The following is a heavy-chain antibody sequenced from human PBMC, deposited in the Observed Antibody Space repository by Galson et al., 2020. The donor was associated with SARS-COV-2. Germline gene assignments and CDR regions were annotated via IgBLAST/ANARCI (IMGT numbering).Heavy chain of an antibody. D-gene: IGHD2-2*01. Sequence: SETLSLTCTVSGGSISSGDYYWSWIRQPPGKGLEWIGYIYYSGSTYYNPSLKSRVTISVDTSKNQFSLKLSSVTAADTAGYYCARDVLSPTRYCSSTSCSPYYYYYG. V-gene: IGHV4-30-4*01. CDR3: ARDVLSPTRYCSSTSCSPYYYYYG. CDR1: GGSISSGDYY. J-gene: IGHJ6*01. CDR2: IYYSGST.